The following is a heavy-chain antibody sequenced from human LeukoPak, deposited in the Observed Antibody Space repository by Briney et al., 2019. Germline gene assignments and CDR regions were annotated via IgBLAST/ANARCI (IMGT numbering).Heavy chain of an antibody. V-gene: IGHV5-51*01. CDR1: GYTLTNNW. D-gene: IGHD3-10*01. CDR3: ARHSYYYGSGSY. Sequence: GESLKISCKISGYTLTNNWIGWVRQMPGKGLEWMGIIYPGDSDTRYSPSFQGQVTISADKSISTAYLQWSSLKASDTAMYYCARHSYYYGSGSYWGQGTLVTVSS. CDR2: IYPGDSDT. J-gene: IGHJ4*02.